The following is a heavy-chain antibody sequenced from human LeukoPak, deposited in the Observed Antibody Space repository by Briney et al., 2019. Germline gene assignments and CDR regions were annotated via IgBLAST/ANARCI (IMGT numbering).Heavy chain of an antibody. CDR1: GGTFSSYA. Sequence: SVKVSCKASGGTFSSYAISWVRQAPGQGLEWMGGIIPIFGTANYAQKFQGRVTITADESTSTAYMELSSLRSEDTAVYYCARDVTLEWLLGALDIWGQGTMVTVSS. CDR3: ARDVTLEWLLGALDI. V-gene: IGHV1-69*13. J-gene: IGHJ3*02. D-gene: IGHD3-3*01. CDR2: IIPIFGTA.